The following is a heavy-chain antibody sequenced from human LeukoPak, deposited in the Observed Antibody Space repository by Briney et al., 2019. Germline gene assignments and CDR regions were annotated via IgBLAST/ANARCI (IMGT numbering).Heavy chain of an antibody. CDR2: ISSSSSYI. J-gene: IGHJ4*02. Sequence: GSLRLSCAASGFTFSSYSMNWVRQAPGKGLEWVSSISSSSSYIYYADSVKGRFTISRDNAKNSLYLQMNSLRAEDTAVYYCARDSLAVAGSFDYWGQGTLVTVSS. CDR3: ARDSLAVAGSFDY. D-gene: IGHD6-19*01. V-gene: IGHV3-21*01. CDR1: GFTFSSYS.